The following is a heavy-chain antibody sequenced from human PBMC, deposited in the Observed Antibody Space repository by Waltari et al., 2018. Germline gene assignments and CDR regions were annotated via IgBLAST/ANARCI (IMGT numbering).Heavy chain of an antibody. V-gene: IGHV3-64*01. CDR2: ISRTGDST. Sequence: EVQVVESGGGLVQPGGSLRLSCAASGFTFSSYAMQWVRQAPGKGLEFVSQISRTGDSTYAYSLRGRFTISRDNSKSTLFLQMTSLRAEDTAVYYCARLSGSYFGPGDSWGHGTRVTVSS. J-gene: IGHJ5*01. CDR1: GFTFSSYA. CDR3: ARLSGSYFGPGDS. D-gene: IGHD1-26*01.